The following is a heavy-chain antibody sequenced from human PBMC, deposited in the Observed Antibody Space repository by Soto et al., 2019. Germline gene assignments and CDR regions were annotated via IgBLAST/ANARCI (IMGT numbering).Heavy chain of an antibody. Sequence: QVQLVQSGGEVKKPGASVKVSCKTSGYTFTNYGITWVRQAPGQGLKWMAWISAYNGDTNYAQKFQCRVIMTTDTSTTTAYMELRSLRSDDTAVYYCARGPAGGLRGGVSYWGQGTLVTVSS. J-gene: IGHJ4*02. CDR1: GYTFTNYG. D-gene: IGHD2-15*01. CDR3: ARGPAGGLRGGVSY. V-gene: IGHV1-18*04. CDR2: ISAYNGDT.